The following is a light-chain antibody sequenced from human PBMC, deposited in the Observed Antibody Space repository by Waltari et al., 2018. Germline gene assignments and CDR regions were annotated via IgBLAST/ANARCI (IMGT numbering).Light chain of an antibody. CDR1: RSTIGSNT. CDR3: AAWDDSLYVV. Sequence: QSVLTQPPSASGTPGQRVTISCSGSRSTIGSNTVNWYQQFPGTAPKLLIYSNNQRPSGVPDRFSGSTSGTSASLAISGLQSEDEADYYCAAWDDSLYVVFGGGTKLTVL. V-gene: IGLV1-44*01. J-gene: IGLJ2*01. CDR2: SNN.